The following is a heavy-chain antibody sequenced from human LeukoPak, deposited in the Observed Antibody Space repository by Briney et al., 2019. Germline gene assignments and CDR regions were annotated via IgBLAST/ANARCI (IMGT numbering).Heavy chain of an antibody. CDR1: GFTFSSYA. V-gene: IGHV3-23*01. Sequence: GGSLRLSCAASGFTFSSYAMSWVRQAPGKGLEWVSAISGSGGSTYYADSVKGRFTISRDNSKNTLYLQMNSLRAEDTAVYYCAKDGPGYSGSYYYFDYWGQGTLVTVSS. CDR2: ISGSGGST. CDR3: AKDGPGYSGSYYYFDY. D-gene: IGHD1-26*01. J-gene: IGHJ4*02.